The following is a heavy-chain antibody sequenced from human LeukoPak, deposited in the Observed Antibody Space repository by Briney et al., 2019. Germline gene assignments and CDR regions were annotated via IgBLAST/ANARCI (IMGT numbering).Heavy chain of an antibody. J-gene: IGHJ4*02. CDR2: MNPNSGNT. CDR1: GYTFTSYD. V-gene: IGHV1-8*01. Sequence: ASVKVSCKASGYTFTSYDINWVRQATGQGLEWMGWMNPNSGNTGYAQKFQGRVTMTRNTSISTAYMELSSLRSEDTAVYYCARGSQIAAEYSSGWRYWGQGTLVTVSS. D-gene: IGHD6-19*01. CDR3: ARGSQIAAEYSSGWRY.